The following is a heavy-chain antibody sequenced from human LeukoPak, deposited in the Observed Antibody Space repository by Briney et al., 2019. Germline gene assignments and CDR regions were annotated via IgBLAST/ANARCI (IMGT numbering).Heavy chain of an antibody. CDR3: TTSPHYNRHDVGDTRPVDY. V-gene: IGHV3-15*01. Sequence: KTGGSLRLSCAASGFTFTHAWMTWVRQAPGKGLEWVGRIKSKSDGETTDYAAPVKDRFIISRDDSKDILYLQMNSLKTGDTAVYFCTTSPHYNRHDVGDTRPVDYWGQGTLVSVSS. CDR1: GFTFTHAW. CDR2: IKSKSDGETT. J-gene: IGHJ4*02. D-gene: IGHD1-1*01.